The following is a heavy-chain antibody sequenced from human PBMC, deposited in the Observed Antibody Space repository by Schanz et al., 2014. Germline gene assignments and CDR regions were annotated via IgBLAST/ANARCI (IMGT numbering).Heavy chain of an antibody. CDR2: ISGSGVTI. J-gene: IGHJ4*02. CDR3: AKVAPAATYLDS. CDR1: GFTFRSYA. Sequence: EVQLLESGGGLVQPGGSLRLSCIGSGFTFRSYALGWVRQTPGKGLEWVSVISGSGVTIYYADSVKGRFTISRDNSKNTLYLQMNSLRAEDTAVYYCAKVAPAATYLDSWGLGTLVTVSS. D-gene: IGHD2-2*01. V-gene: IGHV3-23*01.